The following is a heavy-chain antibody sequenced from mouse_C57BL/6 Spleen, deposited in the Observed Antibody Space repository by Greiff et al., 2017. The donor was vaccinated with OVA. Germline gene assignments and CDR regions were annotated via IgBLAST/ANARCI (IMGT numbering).Heavy chain of an antibody. V-gene: IGHV5-17*01. J-gene: IGHJ4*01. CDR3: ARRERDDAMDY. CDR2: ISSGSSTI. Sequence: EVKLMESGGGLVKPGGSLKLSCAASGFTFSDYGMHWVRQAPEKGLEWVAYISSGSSTIYYADTVKGRFTISRDNAKNTLFLQMTSLRSEDTAMYYCARRERDDAMDYWGQGTSVTVSS. CDR1: GFTFSDYG.